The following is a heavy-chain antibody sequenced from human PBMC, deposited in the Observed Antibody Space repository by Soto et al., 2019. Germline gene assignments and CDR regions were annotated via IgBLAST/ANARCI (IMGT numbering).Heavy chain of an antibody. D-gene: IGHD6-13*01. CDR2: IYYSGST. V-gene: IGHV4-59*01. Sequence: SETLSLTCTVSGGSISSYYWSWIRQPPGKGLEWIGYIYYSGSTNYNPSLKSRVTISVDTSKNQFSLKLSSVTAADTAVYYCARAAAAGIPTVFDYWGQGTLVTVSS. J-gene: IGHJ4*02. CDR3: ARAAAAGIPTVFDY. CDR1: GGSISSYY.